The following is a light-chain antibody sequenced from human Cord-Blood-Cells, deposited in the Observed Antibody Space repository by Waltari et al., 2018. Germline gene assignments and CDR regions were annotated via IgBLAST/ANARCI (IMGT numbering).Light chain of an antibody. Sequence: QSALTQPPSASGSPGQSVTISCTGTSSDVGGYNYVSWYQQHPGKAPKFMIYEVSKRPSGAPDRFSGSKSGNTASLTVSGLQAEDEADYYCSSYAGSNNLVFGGGTKLTVL. CDR3: SSYAGSNNLV. CDR2: EVS. CDR1: SSDVGGYNY. J-gene: IGLJ2*01. V-gene: IGLV2-8*01.